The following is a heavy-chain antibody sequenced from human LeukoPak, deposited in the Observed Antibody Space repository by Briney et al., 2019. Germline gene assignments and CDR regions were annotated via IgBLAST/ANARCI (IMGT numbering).Heavy chain of an antibody. D-gene: IGHD4-17*01. Sequence: GGTLRLSCAASGFTSSSYWMYWVRQAPGQGLVWVSRIDSAGSSTSYADSVKGRFTICRDNAKNTLYLQMTSLRAEDTAVYYCAREYRYGDYQRDAFDMWGQGTMVSVSS. V-gene: IGHV3-74*01. CDR3: AREYRYGDYQRDAFDM. J-gene: IGHJ3*02. CDR1: GFTSSSYW. CDR2: IDSAGSST.